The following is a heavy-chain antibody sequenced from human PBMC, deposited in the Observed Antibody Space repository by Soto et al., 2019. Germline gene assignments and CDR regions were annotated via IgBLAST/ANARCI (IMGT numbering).Heavy chain of an antibody. V-gene: IGHV1-3*01. CDR3: ARGGYFDSSNYLAY. Sequence: ASVKVSCKASGYTFTSYGMNWVRQAPGRGREWVGWINPGNGNTKYSQKFQGRGIIERDNSASTAYMELSGLRSEDTAVYYCARGGYFDSSNYLAYWGLGSLVTVSS. J-gene: IGHJ4*02. CDR1: GYTFTSYG. D-gene: IGHD3-22*01. CDR2: INPGNGNT.